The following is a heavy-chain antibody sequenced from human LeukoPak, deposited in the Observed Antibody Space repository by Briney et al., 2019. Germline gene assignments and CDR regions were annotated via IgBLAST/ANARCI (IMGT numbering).Heavy chain of an antibody. D-gene: IGHD3-10*01. CDR1: GGSISSSSYY. CDR3: ARPTMVRNADAFDI. Sequence: PSETLSLTCTVSGGSISSSSYYWGWLRQPPGKGLEWLGSIYYSGSTYYNPSLKSRVTISVDTSKNQFSLKLSSVTAADTAVYYCARPTMVRNADAFDIWGQGTMVTVSS. V-gene: IGHV4-39*01. CDR2: IYYSGST. J-gene: IGHJ3*02.